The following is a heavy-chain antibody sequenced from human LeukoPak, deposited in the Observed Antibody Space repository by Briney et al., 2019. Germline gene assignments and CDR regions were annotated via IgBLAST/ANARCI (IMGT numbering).Heavy chain of an antibody. V-gene: IGHV3-15*01. D-gene: IGHD2-2*01. CDR2: IKNKSDGGTT. J-gene: IGHJ4*02. CDR3: TTEGIVVVAAAKFTYPY. Sequence: GGSLRLSCAASGFTFSNAWMTWVRQAPGKGLEWVGHIKNKSDGGTTDYAARVKGRFTISRDDSKNTLYLQMSSLKTEDTAVYYCTTEGIVVVAAAKFTYPYWGQGTLVTVSS. CDR1: GFTFSNAW.